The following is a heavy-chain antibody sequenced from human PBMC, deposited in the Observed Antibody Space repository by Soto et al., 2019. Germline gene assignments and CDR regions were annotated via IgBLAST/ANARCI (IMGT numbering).Heavy chain of an antibody. Sequence: QAHLAQSGAEVKKPGSSVTVSCKASGGTFNSYGISWVRQAPGLGLDWMGVIIPLYGTVNYAQKFQGRVSITADKSTSTAYMDLNSLRSDDTAVYYCARVRVIRGVIPSHFGLWGQGTQVTVSS. J-gene: IGHJ4*02. CDR3: ARVRVIRGVIPSHFGL. CDR2: IIPLYGTV. D-gene: IGHD3-10*01. V-gene: IGHV1-69*06. CDR1: GGTFNSYG.